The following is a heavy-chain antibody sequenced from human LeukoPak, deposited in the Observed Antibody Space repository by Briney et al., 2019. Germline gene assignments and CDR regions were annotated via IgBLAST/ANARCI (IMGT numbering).Heavy chain of an antibody. CDR2: IYSGGTT. J-gene: IGHJ2*01. CDR1: GFTVSTYY. CDR3: ARVGDHFHWNLDL. D-gene: IGHD3-3*02. V-gene: IGHV3-53*01. Sequence: PGGPLILSCAASGFTVSTYYMNWVRQAPGKGLEWVSIIYSGGTTYYSDSVKGRFTISRDTSKDTLSLQMNSLRAEDTAVYFCARVGDHFHWNLDLWGRGTLVSVSS.